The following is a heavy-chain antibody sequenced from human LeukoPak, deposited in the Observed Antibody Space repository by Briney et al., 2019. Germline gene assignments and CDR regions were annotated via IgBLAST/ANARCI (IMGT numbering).Heavy chain of an antibody. CDR2: ISGSSDAI. D-gene: IGHD3-10*01. CDR3: ARENWFKFDY. Sequence: PGGSLRLSCAASGFTFNTYSMTWVRQAPGKGLEWLSYISGSSDAIWYADSVKGRFTVSRDNAKNSLYLHMNSLRDEDTAVYYCARENWFKFDYWGQGSLVTVSS. V-gene: IGHV3-48*02. CDR1: GFTFNTYS. J-gene: IGHJ4*02.